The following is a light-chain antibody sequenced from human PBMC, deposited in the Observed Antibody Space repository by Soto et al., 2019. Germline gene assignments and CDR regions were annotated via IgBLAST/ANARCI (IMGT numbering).Light chain of an antibody. CDR2: EVS. Sequence: QSVLTQPASVYGSPGQSITISCTGTSSDIGGYNYVSWYQQHPGKAPKLMIYEVSNRPSGVSNRFSGSKSGNTASLTISGLQAEDEADYYCSSYTTTYTPLYVFGTGTKVTVL. J-gene: IGLJ1*01. CDR1: SSDIGGYNY. CDR3: SSYTTTYTPLYV. V-gene: IGLV2-14*01.